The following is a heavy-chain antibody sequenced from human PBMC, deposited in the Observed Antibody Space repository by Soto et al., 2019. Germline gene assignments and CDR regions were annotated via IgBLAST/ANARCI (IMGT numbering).Heavy chain of an antibody. J-gene: IGHJ6*02. V-gene: IGHV1-18*04. CDR1: GHTFTSYG. D-gene: IGHD3-3*01. Sequence: ASVKVSCNASGHTFTSYGISWVRQAPGQGLEWMAWISAYNGNTNYAQQLHGRVTMTTDSSTSTAYMELTKPRSEVTSVCYDARDGNYDFLSRYGSHLGYYGMDVWGQVTRVTFSS. CDR2: ISAYNGNT. CDR3: ARDGNYDFLSRYGSHLGYYGMDV.